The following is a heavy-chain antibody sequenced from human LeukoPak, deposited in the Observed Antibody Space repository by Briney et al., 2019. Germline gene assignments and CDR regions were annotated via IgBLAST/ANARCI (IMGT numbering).Heavy chain of an antibody. J-gene: IGHJ6*02. CDR2: IKQDGSEK. Sequence: GGSLRLSCAASGFTFSSYWMSWVRQAPGKGLEWVANIKQDGSEKYYVDSVKGRFTISRDNAKNSLYLQMNSLRAEDTAVYYCAKAGRDCSGASCYNYGMDVWGQGTTVTVSS. CDR1: GFTFSSYW. D-gene: IGHD2-15*01. CDR3: AKAGRDCSGASCYNYGMDV. V-gene: IGHV3-7*01.